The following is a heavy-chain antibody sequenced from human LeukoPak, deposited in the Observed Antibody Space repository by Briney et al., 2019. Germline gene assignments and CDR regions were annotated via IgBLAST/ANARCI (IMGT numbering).Heavy chain of an antibody. CDR1: GFTVSSNY. J-gene: IGHJ4*02. D-gene: IGHD2-15*01. V-gene: IGHV3-53*05. CDR3: AKHSWSFCSGGSCHMAHFDY. Sequence: PGGSLRLSCAASGFTVSSNYMSWVRQAPGKGLEWVSVIYSGGSTYYAESVKGRFTISRDNSKNTLYLQMNSLRAEDTAVYYCAKHSWSFCSGGSCHMAHFDYWGQGTLVTVSS. CDR2: IYSGGST.